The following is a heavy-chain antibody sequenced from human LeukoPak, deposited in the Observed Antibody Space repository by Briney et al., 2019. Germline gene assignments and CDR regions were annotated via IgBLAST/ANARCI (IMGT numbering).Heavy chain of an antibody. Sequence: GASVKDSCQASRYTFTDYYMHWVRQAPGQGLAWMGWINPNSGGTNYAQKFQGRVTMTRDTSISTAYMELSRLRSDDTAVYYCGRDLGYYQLLRFPDYWGQGTLVTVSS. CDR1: RYTFTDYY. CDR3: GRDLGYYQLLRFPDY. CDR2: INPNSGGT. D-gene: IGHD2-2*01. J-gene: IGHJ4*02. V-gene: IGHV1-2*02.